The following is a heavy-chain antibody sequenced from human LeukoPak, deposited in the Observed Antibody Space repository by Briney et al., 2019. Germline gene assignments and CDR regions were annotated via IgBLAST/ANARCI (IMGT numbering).Heavy chain of an antibody. V-gene: IGHV1-69*05. D-gene: IGHD5-24*01. CDR2: IIPIFGTA. CDR3: ARDKDGYNWNFDY. J-gene: IGHJ4*02. Sequence: SVKVSCKASGYTFTGYYMHWVRQAPGQGLEWMGGIIPIFGTANYAQKFQGRVTITTDESTSTAYLELSSLRSEDTAVYYCARDKDGYNWNFDYWGQGTLVTVSS. CDR1: GYTFTGYY.